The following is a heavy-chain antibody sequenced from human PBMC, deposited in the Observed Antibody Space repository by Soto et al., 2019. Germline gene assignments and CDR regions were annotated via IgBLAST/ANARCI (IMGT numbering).Heavy chain of an antibody. J-gene: IGHJ4*02. CDR1: GGSISGGVYY. Sequence: TXSLTCSFSGGSISGGVYYWSWIRQHPGKGLEWIGYIYYSGSTYYNPSLKSRLTKSVDTSKNQFSLKLSSVTAAATAVDEXARGSGWADFDFWGQGTLVTVSS. D-gene: IGHD1-26*01. V-gene: IGHV4-31*03. CDR3: ARGSGWADFDF. CDR2: IYYSGST.